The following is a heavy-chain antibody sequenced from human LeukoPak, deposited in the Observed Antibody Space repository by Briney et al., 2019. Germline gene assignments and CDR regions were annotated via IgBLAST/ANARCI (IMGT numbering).Heavy chain of an antibody. V-gene: IGHV3-53*01. D-gene: IGHD2-15*01. Sequence: GGSLRLSCAVSGFTVSSNYMSWVRQAPGKGLEWVSLIHSGGTTDYADSVKDRFTISRDYSKNTVNLQINSLRAEDTAVYYCARERRYCGGDNCYSGLDYWGQGTLVTVSS. J-gene: IGHJ4*02. CDR3: ARERRYCGGDNCYSGLDY. CDR1: GFTVSSNY. CDR2: IHSGGTT.